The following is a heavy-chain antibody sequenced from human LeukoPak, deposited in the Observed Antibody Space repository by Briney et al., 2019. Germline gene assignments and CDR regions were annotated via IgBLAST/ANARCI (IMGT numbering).Heavy chain of an antibody. CDR1: GGTFSSYA. CDR3: ARDRLPFAFDYGSGSYYNWFDP. D-gene: IGHD3-10*01. CDR2: IIPIFGTA. J-gene: IGHJ5*02. Sequence: SVKVSCKASGGTFSSYAISWVRQAPGQGLEWMGGIIPIFGTANYAQKFQGRVTITADESTSTAYMELSSLRAEDTAVYYCARDRLPFAFDYGSGSYYNWFDPWGQGTLVTVSS. V-gene: IGHV1-69*13.